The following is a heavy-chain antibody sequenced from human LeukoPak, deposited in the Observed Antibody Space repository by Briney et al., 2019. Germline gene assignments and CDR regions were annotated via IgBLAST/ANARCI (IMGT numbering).Heavy chain of an antibody. CDR1: GGSINSYY. CDR3: ARHSRRTGDLGSARNFDY. D-gene: IGHD2-8*02. J-gene: IGHJ4*02. V-gene: IGHV4-59*08. CDR2: IYYSGCT. Sequence: PSENLSLTCTVTGGSINSYYWSWIRQRPGKGLEWIGSIYYSGCTNYNPSLKRRVTISVNASKTNFSVILSSVTPADPAVYFCARHSRRTGDLGSARNFDYWGQGDLVTVSS.